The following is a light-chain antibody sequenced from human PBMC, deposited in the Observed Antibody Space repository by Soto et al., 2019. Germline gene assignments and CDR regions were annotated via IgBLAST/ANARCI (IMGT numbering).Light chain of an antibody. J-gene: IGKJ2*01. CDR2: GAS. CDR1: QSVSSNY. CDR3: QQYVTSPPT. V-gene: IGKV3-20*01. Sequence: EMVLTQSPDTLSLSPGERATLSCRASQSVSSNYLAWYQQKLGQDPRLLIYGASSRVTGIPDRFSGSGSGTDFTLTVSRLEPEDFAVFYCQQYVTSPPTFGQGTKLEIK.